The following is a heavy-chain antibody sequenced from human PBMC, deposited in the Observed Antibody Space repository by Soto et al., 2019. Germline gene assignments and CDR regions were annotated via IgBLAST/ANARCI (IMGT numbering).Heavy chain of an antibody. CDR3: ASGPEDSSSLPPDYYYYYYMDV. CDR1: GFTFSDYY. D-gene: IGHD6-6*01. J-gene: IGHJ6*03. V-gene: IGHV3-11*01. Sequence: GGSLRLSCAASGFTFSDYYMSWIRQAPGKGLEWVSYISSSGRTIYYADSVKGRFTISRDNAKNSLYLQMNSLRAEDTAVYYCASGPEDSSSLPPDYYYYYYMDVWGKGTTVTVSS. CDR2: ISSSGRTI.